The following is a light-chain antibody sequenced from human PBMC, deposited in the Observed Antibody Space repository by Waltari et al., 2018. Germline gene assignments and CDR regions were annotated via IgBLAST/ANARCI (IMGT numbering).Light chain of an antibody. CDR3: QQRSNWPRT. J-gene: IGKJ1*01. V-gene: IGKV3-11*01. CDR1: QSVSSY. CDR2: SAS. Sequence: EEMATLSCKARQSVSSYLAWYQQKPGQAPRLLIYSASNRATGLPARFSGSGSGTDFTLTISSLEPEDFAVYYCQQRSNWPRTFGQGTKVEI.